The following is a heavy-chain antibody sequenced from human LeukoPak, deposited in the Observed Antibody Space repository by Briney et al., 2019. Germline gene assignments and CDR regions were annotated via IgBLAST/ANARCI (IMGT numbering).Heavy chain of an antibody. V-gene: IGHV4-59*12. Sequence: SETLSLTCTVSGVSISSYYWSWIRQPPGKGLEWIGYIYYSGSTYYNPSLKSRVTISVDTFKNQFSLKLSSVTAADTAVYYCARDRQGALKRMNWFDPWGQGTLVTVSS. CDR1: GVSISSYY. D-gene: IGHD1-26*01. J-gene: IGHJ5*02. CDR3: ARDRQGALKRMNWFDP. CDR2: IYYSGST.